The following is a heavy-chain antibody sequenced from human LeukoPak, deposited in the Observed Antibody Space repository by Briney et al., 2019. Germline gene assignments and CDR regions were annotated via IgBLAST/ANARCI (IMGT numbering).Heavy chain of an antibody. J-gene: IGHJ3*02. V-gene: IGHV1-24*01. CDR2: FDPEDGET. D-gene: IGHD1-7*01. Sequence: GASVKVSCKVSGYTLTELSMHWVRQAPGKGLEWMGGFDPEDGETIYAQKFQGRVTMTEDTSTDTAYMELSSLRSEDTAVYYCASRSGTELELSAFDIWGQGTMVTVSS. CDR1: GYTLTELS. CDR3: ASRSGTELELSAFDI.